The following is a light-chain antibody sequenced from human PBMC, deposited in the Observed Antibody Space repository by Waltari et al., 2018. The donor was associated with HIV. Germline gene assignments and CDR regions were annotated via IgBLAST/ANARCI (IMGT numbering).Light chain of an antibody. CDR3: AAWDVSLRGLV. Sequence: QAALTQPHSASGTPGQRVTISCSGGSANIGRNSVSWFQQVPGTAPKPSIYKDNRGPSGGPDRCSASKSGTSASLAISGLRSEDGADYYCAAWDVSLRGLVFGGGTKRTVL. J-gene: IGLJ2*01. CDR2: KDN. V-gene: IGLV1-47*01. CDR1: SANIGRNS.